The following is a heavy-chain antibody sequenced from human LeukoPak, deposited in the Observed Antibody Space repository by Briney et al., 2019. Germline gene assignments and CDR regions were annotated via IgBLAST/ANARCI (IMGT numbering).Heavy chain of an antibody. D-gene: IGHD3-3*01. CDR2: IYYSGST. J-gene: IGHJ4*02. CDR3: ARQRFLEWFYFDY. CDR1: GGSISSYY. Sequence: PSETLSLTCTVSGGSISSYYWSWIRQPPGKGLEWIGYIYYSGSTNYNPSLKSRVAISVDTSKNQFSLKLSSVTAADTAVYYCARQRFLEWFYFDYWGQGTLVTVSS. V-gene: IGHV4-59*01.